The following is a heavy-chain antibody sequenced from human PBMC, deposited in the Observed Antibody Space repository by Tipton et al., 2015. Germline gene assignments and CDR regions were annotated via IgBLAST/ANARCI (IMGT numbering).Heavy chain of an antibody. Sequence: TLSLTCTVSGGSISSYYWSWIRQPPGKGLEWIGYIYYSGSTNYNPSLKSRVTISVDTSKNQLSLKLNSVTAADTAVYYCARVGRFSGYPHDALDIWGQGTVVTVSS. CDR1: GGSISSYY. CDR3: ARVGRFSGYPHDALDI. J-gene: IGHJ3*02. D-gene: IGHD3-22*01. V-gene: IGHV4-59*12. CDR2: IYYSGST.